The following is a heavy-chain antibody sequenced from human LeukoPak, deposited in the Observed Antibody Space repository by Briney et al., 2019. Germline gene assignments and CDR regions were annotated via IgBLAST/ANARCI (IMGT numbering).Heavy chain of an antibody. CDR1: GFTFSSYA. CDR3: ARDPGSGWLFDY. D-gene: IGHD6-19*01. CDR2: ISYDGSNK. J-gene: IGHJ4*02. V-gene: IGHV3-30*04. Sequence: GRSLRLSCAASGFTFSSYAMHWVRQAPGKGLEWVAVISYDGSNKYYADSVKGRFTISRDNSKNTLYLQMNSLRAEDTAVYYCARDPGSGWLFDYWGQGTLVTVSS.